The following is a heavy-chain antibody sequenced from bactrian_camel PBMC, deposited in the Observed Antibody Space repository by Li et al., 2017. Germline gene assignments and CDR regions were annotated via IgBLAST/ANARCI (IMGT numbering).Heavy chain of an antibody. V-gene: IGHV3S57*01. CDR2: LYSDGSV. CDR1: GYTFSRGC. J-gene: IGHJ4*01. CDR3: AASGRGLESSCLASAAPEFAV. Sequence: HVQLVESGGESVQAGGSLRLSCDTSGYTFSRGCAAWFRQAPGKEREGLAALYSDGSVKYADSVKGRFLIDKDVARNKLLLHMNNLQPEDTAMYYCAASGRGLESSCLASAAPEFAVWGQGTQVTVS. D-gene: IGHD1*01.